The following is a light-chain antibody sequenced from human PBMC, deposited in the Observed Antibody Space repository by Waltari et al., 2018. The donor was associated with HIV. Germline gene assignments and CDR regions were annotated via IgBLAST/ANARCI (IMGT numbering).Light chain of an antibody. J-gene: IGLJ3*02. CDR2: RNN. Sequence: QSVLTQPPSALGTPGQRVTFPCSGTSSNIGSNYVYWYQQLPGTAPKPLIYRNNQRPSGVPDRFSGSKSGTSASLAISGLRSEDEADYYCAAWDDSLSGRVFGGGTKLTVL. CDR3: AAWDDSLSGRV. V-gene: IGLV1-47*01. CDR1: SSNIGSNY.